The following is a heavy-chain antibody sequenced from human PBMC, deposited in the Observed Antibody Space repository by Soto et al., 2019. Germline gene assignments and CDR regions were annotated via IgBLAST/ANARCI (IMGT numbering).Heavy chain of an antibody. Sequence: ESLKISCKGSGYSFTSYWIAWVRQMPGRGLEWMGIIYPGDSITTYSPSFQGQVTISVDKSIATAYLQWRSLKGSDSAIYYCARAPGMADLDNWGQGTLVTVSS. V-gene: IGHV5-51*01. J-gene: IGHJ4*02. D-gene: IGHD5-18*01. CDR1: GYSFTSYW. CDR2: IYPGDSIT. CDR3: ARAPGMADLDN.